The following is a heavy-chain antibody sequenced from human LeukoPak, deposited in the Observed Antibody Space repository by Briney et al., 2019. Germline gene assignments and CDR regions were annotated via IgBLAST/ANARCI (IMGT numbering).Heavy chain of an antibody. CDR2: INHSGST. V-gene: IGHV4-34*01. D-gene: IGHD2-15*01. J-gene: IGHJ5*02. CDR1: GGSFSGYY. CDR3: ASAKDYSWFDP. Sequence: ETLSLTCAVYGGSFSGYYWSWIRQPPGKGLEWIGEINHSGSTNYNPSLKSRVTLSFYTSKNQFSLKLSSVTAADTAVYYCASAKDYSWFDPWGQGTLVTVSS.